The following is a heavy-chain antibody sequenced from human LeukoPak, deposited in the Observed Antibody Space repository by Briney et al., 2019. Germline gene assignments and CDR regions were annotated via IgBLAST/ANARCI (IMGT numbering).Heavy chain of an antibody. CDR1: GFTFSSYG. CDR2: ISYDGSNK. D-gene: IGHD1-26*01. Sequence: GGSLRLSCAASGFTFSSYGMHWVRQAPGKGLEWVAVISYDGSNKYYADSVKGRFTISRDNSKNTLYLQMNSLRAEDTAVYYCAKDDGGSYRFDYWGQGTLVTVSS. CDR3: AKDDGGSYRFDY. J-gene: IGHJ4*02. V-gene: IGHV3-30*18.